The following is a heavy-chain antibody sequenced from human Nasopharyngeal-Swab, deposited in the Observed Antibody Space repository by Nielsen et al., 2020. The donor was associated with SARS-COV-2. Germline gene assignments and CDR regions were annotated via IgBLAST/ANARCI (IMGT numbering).Heavy chain of an antibody. CDR1: GFTLSSYD. Sequence: GGSLRLSCAASGFTLSSYDMHWVRHATGNGLEWVSAIGTAGDTYYPGSVKGRFTISRENAKNSLYLQMKSLRAGDTAVYYCARARPDIVVVPAALLFDPWGQGTLVTVSS. J-gene: IGHJ5*02. CDR3: ARARPDIVVVPAALLFDP. CDR2: IGTAGDT. V-gene: IGHV3-13*04. D-gene: IGHD2-2*01.